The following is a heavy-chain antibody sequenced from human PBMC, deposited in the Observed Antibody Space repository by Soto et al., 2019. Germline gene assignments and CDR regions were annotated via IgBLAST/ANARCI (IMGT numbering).Heavy chain of an antibody. V-gene: IGHV4-61*01. D-gene: IGHD6-25*01. CDR3: TREGPRIEAD. J-gene: IGHJ4*02. CDR1: GGSVSSGSHY. CDR2: IYYTVST. Sequence: WETLSVTCTVSGGSVSSGSHYWNWIRQPPGKGLEWIGYIYYTVSTNYNPSLKGRVTISVHTSKNQCSLKLRYVTATDTAFYYCTREGPRIEADWGQGTVDGVSS.